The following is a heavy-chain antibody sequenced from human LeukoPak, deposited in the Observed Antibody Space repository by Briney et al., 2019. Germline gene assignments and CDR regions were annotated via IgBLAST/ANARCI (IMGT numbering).Heavy chain of an antibody. D-gene: IGHD2-2*01. V-gene: IGHV1-8*01. J-gene: IGHJ3*02. Sequence: ASVKVSCKASRYTFTSYDIIWVRQATGQGLEWMGWMNPNSGNTGYAQKFQGRVTMTRNTSISTAYMELSSLRSEDTAVYYCAKVVPAAHDAFDIWGQGTMVTVSS. CDR3: AKVVPAAHDAFDI. CDR2: MNPNSGNT. CDR1: RYTFTSYD.